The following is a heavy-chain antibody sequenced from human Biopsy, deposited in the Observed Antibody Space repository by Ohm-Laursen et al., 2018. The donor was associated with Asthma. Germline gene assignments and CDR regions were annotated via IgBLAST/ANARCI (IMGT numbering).Heavy chain of an antibody. V-gene: IGHV3-23*01. Sequence: SLRLSCAAPGFSFSDYYMTWMRQAPGKGLEWVSSISSSGASTYYADSVKGRFTISRDNSKNTLYLQMSSLRADDTAVYYCAKGGTYTTDRYAYWGQGSLVTVSS. CDR1: GFSFSDYY. J-gene: IGHJ4*02. CDR2: ISSSGAST. D-gene: IGHD1-26*01. CDR3: AKGGTYTTDRYAY.